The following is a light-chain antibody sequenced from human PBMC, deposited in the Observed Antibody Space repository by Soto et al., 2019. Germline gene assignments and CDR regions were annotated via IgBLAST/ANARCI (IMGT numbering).Light chain of an antibody. CDR1: SSIFRSNT. J-gene: IGLJ3*02. CDR3: STWDGSLNGWV. CDR2: TDN. Sequence: QSVLNQPPSASGTPGQRVSISCSGSSSIFRSNTINWYQRLPGTAPKLLIYTDNQRPSGVPDRFSGSRSGTSASLAISGLQSEYEADYYCSTWDGSLNGWVFGGGTKLTVL. V-gene: IGLV1-44*01.